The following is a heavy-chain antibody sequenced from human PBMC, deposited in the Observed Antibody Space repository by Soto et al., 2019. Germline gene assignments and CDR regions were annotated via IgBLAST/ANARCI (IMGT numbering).Heavy chain of an antibody. J-gene: IGHJ4*02. Sequence: EVNLVESGGGLVKPGGSLRLSCAGSGFMFNVYRMTWVRQAPGKGLEWVSCISSDSSQIFYPDSVKGRFTISRENAKNALHLHMDSLRPEDTAVYYCARIVGARGSASDFWGQGTLVTVSP. D-gene: IGHD3-10*01. CDR2: ISSDSSQI. CDR3: ARIVGARGSASDF. V-gene: IGHV3-21*01. CDR1: GFMFNVYR.